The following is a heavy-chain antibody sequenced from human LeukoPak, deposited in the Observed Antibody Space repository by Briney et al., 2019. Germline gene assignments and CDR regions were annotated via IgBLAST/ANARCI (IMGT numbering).Heavy chain of an antibody. D-gene: IGHD6-19*01. V-gene: IGHV6-1*01. J-gene: IGHJ4*02. CDR2: TYYRSKWYS. CDR1: RDSVSTNTAA. Sequence: SHTLSLTRAISRDSVSTNTAARGWIRQSPSRGLEWLGRTYYRSKWYSDYAVSVRGRITIDPDTSKNQFSLQLTSVTPEDTAVYYCVRYTGWFYFDYWGQGTLVSVSS. CDR3: VRYTGWFYFDY.